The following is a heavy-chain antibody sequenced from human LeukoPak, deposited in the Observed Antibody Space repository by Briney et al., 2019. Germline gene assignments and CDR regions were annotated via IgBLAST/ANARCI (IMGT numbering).Heavy chain of an antibody. V-gene: IGHV3-30*18. CDR2: ISYDGSNK. J-gene: IGHJ4*02. CDR1: GFTFSSYG. D-gene: IGHD3-22*01. Sequence: PGRSLRLSCAASGFTFSSYGMHWVRQAPGKGLEWVAVISYDGSNKYYADSMKGRFTISRDNSKNTLYLQMNSLRAEDTAVYYCAKDLRYDSSGYYWGQGTLVTVSS. CDR3: AKDLRYDSSGYY.